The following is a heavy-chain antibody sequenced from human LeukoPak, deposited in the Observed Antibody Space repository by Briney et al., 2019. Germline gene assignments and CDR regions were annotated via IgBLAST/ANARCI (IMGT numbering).Heavy chain of an antibody. D-gene: IGHD3-22*01. J-gene: IGHJ4*02. CDR2: INPKNGGT. CDR3: ARDPGQTYYYDP. V-gene: IGHV1-2*02. CDR1: GYTFTTYY. Sequence: ASVADSFMASGYTFTTYYLHWVRQAPGQALEWMGWINPKNGGTNYAQKFQDRFTMTRDTSISTAYMELSSLTSDDTAVYYCARDPGQTYYYDPWGQGTLVTVSS.